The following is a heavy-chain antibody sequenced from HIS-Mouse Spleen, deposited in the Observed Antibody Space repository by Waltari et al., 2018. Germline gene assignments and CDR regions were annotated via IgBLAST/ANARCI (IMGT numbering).Heavy chain of an antibody. CDR3: AKASSGWLDY. CDR1: GSAFSSDG. CDR2: ISYDGSNK. V-gene: IGHV3-30*18. Sequence: QVQLVESGGGVVQPGRSLRLPCAASGSAFSSDGMAWIRQAPGKGLEWVAVISYDGSNKYYADSLKGRFTISRDNSKNTLYLQMNSLRAEDTAVYYCAKASSGWLDYWGQGTLVTVSS. J-gene: IGHJ4*02. D-gene: IGHD6-19*01.